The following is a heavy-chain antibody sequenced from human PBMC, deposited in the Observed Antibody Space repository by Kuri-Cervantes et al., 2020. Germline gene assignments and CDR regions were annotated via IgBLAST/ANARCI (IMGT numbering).Heavy chain of an antibody. CDR3: VSYSNKYHFGYVGSYYGMDV. D-gene: IGHD2/OR15-2a*01. CDR1: GGSISSSSYY. Sequence: SETLSLTCTVSGGSISSSSYYWGWIRQPPGKGLEWIGSIYYSGSTYYNPSLKSRVTISVDTSKNQFSLKLSSVTAADTAVYYCVSYSNKYHFGYVGSYYGMDVWGQGTTVTVSS. V-gene: IGHV4-39*01. J-gene: IGHJ6*02. CDR2: IYYSGST.